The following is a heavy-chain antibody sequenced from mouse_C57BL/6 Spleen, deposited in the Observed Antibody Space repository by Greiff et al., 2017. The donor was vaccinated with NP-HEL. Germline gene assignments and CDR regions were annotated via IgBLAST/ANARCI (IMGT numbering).Heavy chain of an antibody. D-gene: IGHD1-1*01. CDR3: ARRNYGSSSFAY. Sequence: VKVVESGAELVKPGASVKISCKASGYAFSSYWMNWVKQRPGKGLEWIGQIYPGDGDTNYNGKFKGKATLTADKSSSTAYMQLSSLTSEDSAVYFCARRNYGSSSFAYWGQGTLVTVSA. V-gene: IGHV1-80*01. J-gene: IGHJ3*01. CDR1: GYAFSSYW. CDR2: IYPGDGDT.